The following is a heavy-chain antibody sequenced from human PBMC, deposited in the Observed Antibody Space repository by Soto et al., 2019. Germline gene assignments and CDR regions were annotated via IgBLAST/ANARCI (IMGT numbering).Heavy chain of an antibody. D-gene: IGHD2-2*01. J-gene: IGHJ3*02. Sequence: PSETLSLTCAVYGGSFSGYYWSWIRQPPGKGLEWIGEINHSGSTNYNPSLKGRFTISRDDSKNTLYLQMNSLRVDDTAVYYCARESREYQVPHDAFDIWGQGTMVTVSS. CDR3: ARESREYQVPHDAFDI. CDR2: INHSGST. V-gene: IGHV4-34*01. CDR1: GGSFSGYY.